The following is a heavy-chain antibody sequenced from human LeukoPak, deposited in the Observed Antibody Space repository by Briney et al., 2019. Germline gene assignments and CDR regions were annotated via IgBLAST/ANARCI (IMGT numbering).Heavy chain of an antibody. V-gene: IGHV3-23*01. Sequence: SGGSLRLSCAASGFTFSNYAMTWVRQAPGKGLEWVSALSGSGGSAYYADSVKGRFTISRDNSKNTLYLQMNSLRAEDTAVYYCAKGRYESSGFNWAAWGRGTLVTVSS. CDR2: LSGSGGSA. CDR1: GFTFSNYA. D-gene: IGHD3-22*01. J-gene: IGHJ4*02. CDR3: AKGRYESSGFNWAA.